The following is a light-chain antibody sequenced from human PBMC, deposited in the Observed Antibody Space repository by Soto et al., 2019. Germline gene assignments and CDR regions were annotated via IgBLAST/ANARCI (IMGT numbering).Light chain of an antibody. CDR1: QSISSW. V-gene: IGKV1-5*03. J-gene: IGKJ1*01. CDR3: QQYNSYPWT. CDR2: KAS. Sequence: DIQMTQSPSTLSASVGDRVTITCRASQSISSWLAWYQQIPGKAPKLLIYKASNLQNGVSSTFSGSGSGTEFTLTISSLQPDDFATYYCQQYNSYPWTFGQGTKVEIK.